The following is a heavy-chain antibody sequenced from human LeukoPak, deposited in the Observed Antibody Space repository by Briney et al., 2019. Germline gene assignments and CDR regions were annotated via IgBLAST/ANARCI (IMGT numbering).Heavy chain of an antibody. J-gene: IGHJ4*02. D-gene: IGHD6-19*01. CDR1: GFTFSDYY. CDR2: ISSSGSTI. CDR3: ARDDPSPQWLLDY. Sequence: GGSLRLSCAASGFTFSDYYMSWIRQAPGKGLEWVSYISSSGSTIYHADSVKGRFTISRDNAKNSLYLQMNSLRAEDTAVYYCARDDPSPQWLLDYWGQGTLVTVSS. V-gene: IGHV3-11*01.